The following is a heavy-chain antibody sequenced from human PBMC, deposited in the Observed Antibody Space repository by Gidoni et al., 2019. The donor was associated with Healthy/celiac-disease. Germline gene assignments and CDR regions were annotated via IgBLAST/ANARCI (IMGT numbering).Heavy chain of an antibody. Sequence: QVQLVESGGGLVKPGGSLRLSCAASGFTFSDYYMSWIRQAPGKGLEWVSYISSSSSYTNYADSVKGRFTISRDNAKNSLYLQMNSLRAEDTAVYYCARVGTYSSSFSYYFDYWGQGTLVTVSS. J-gene: IGHJ4*02. V-gene: IGHV3-11*05. CDR2: ISSSSSYT. CDR1: GFTFSDYY. CDR3: ARVGTYSSSFSYYFDY. D-gene: IGHD6-13*01.